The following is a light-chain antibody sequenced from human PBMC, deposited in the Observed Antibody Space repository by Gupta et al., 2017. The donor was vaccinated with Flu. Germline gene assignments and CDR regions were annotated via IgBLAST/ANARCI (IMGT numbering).Light chain of an antibody. CDR3: VTWDSDLSAWA. CDR2: EDN. CDR1: ISNIRNNY. V-gene: IGLV1-51*01. Sequence: QVVSTQSPSVSAAPGQKATISCSGQISNIRNNYVSWYQQLPGTAPKLLIFEDNKRPSGIPDRFSASKSGTSATLDITGLQTGDEADYYCVTWDSDLSAWAFGGGTKLTVL. J-gene: IGLJ2*01.